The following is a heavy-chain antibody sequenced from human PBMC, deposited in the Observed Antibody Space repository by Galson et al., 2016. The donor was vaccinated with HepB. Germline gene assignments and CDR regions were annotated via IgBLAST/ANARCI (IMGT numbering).Heavy chain of an antibody. J-gene: IGHJ6*02. CDR1: GYTFTSYG. V-gene: IGHV1-18*04. Sequence: SVKVSCKASGYTFTSYGISWVRQAPGQGLEWMGWISAYNGNTNYAQKLQGRVTMTTDTSTSTVYMELRSLRSDDTAVYYCARNLVIVSTITGDYYYYGMDVWGQGTTVTVSS. D-gene: IGHD5/OR15-5a*01. CDR3: ARNLVIVSTITGDYYYYGMDV. CDR2: ISAYNGNT.